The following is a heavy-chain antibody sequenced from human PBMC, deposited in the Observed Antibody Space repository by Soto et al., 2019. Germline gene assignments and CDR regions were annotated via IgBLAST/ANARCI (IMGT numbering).Heavy chain of an antibody. V-gene: IGHV3-30-3*01. CDR2: ISYDGSNK. J-gene: IGHJ3*02. CDR1: GFTFSSYA. CDR3: AREDQSYYILTGYYTEDAFDI. D-gene: IGHD3-9*01. Sequence: GGSLRLSCAASGFTFSSYAMHWVRQAPGKGLEWVAVISYDGSNKYYADSVKGRLTISRDNSKNTLYLQMNSLRAEDTAVYYCAREDQSYYILTGYYTEDAFDIWGQGTMVTVSS.